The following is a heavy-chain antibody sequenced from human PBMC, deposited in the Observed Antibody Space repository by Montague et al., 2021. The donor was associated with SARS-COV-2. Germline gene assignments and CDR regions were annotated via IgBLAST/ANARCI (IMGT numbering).Heavy chain of an antibody. V-gene: IGHV4-59*01. J-gene: IGHJ3*02. CDR3: ARGSGWMGNAFDI. CDR1: GGSISSYY. CDR2: IYYSGST. Sequence: SETRSLTCTVSGGSISSYYWSWIRQPPGKGLEWIGYIYYSGSTNYNPSLKSRVTISVDTSKNQFSLKLSSVTPADTAVYYCARGSGWMGNAFDIWGQGTMVTVSS. D-gene: IGHD6-19*01.